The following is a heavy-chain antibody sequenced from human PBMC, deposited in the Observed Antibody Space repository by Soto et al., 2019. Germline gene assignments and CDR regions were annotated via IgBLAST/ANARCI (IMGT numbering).Heavy chain of an antibody. CDR1: GFTFSSYW. Sequence: GGSLRLSCAASGFTFSSYWMSWVRQAPGKGLEWVANIKQDGSEKYYVDSVKGRFTISRDNAKNSLYLQMNSLRAEDTAVYYCARGPRITIFGVVSRYFDYWGQGTLVTVSS. J-gene: IGHJ4*02. CDR2: IKQDGSEK. D-gene: IGHD3-3*01. CDR3: ARGPRITIFGVVSRYFDY. V-gene: IGHV3-7*05.